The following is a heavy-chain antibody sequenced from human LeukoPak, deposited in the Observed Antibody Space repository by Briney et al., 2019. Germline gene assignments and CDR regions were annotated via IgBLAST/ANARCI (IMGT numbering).Heavy chain of an antibody. CDR1: GYTFTSYY. D-gene: IGHD3-16*01. CDR2: INPSGGST. Sequence: ASXKVSCKASGYTFTSYYMHWVRQAPGQGLEWMGIINPSGGSTSYAQKFQGRVTMTRDTSTSTVYMELSSLRSEDTAVYYCASHSGLYGGYVDYWGQGTLVTVSS. J-gene: IGHJ4*02. CDR3: ASHSGLYGGYVDY. V-gene: IGHV1-46*01.